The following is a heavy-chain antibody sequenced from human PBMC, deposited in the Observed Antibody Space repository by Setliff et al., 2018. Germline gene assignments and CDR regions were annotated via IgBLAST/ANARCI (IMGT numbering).Heavy chain of an antibody. V-gene: IGHV4-38-2*02. CDR1: GYSISSGYY. CDR2: IDHDGST. D-gene: IGHD6-19*01. CDR3: AREQWLDPPGYYYMDV. Sequence: SETLSLTCAVSGYSISSGYYWGWIRQPPGKGLESIGSIDHDGSTNYNPSLKSRVTMSIDTSKNQFSLKLNSVTAPDMAVYYCAREQWLDPPGYYYMDVWAKGTTVTVSS. J-gene: IGHJ6*03.